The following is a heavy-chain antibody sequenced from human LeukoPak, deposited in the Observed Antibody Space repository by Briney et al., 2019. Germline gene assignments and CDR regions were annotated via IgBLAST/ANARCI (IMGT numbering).Heavy chain of an antibody. J-gene: IGHJ4*02. CDR3: AKDLDPGYSSSWYFGY. CDR1: GFTFSSYA. CDR2: ISGSGGST. Sequence: GGSLGLSCAASGFTFSSYAMSWVRQAPGKGLEWVSAISGSGGSTYYADSVKGRFTISRDNSKNTLYLQMNNLRAEDTAVYYCAKDLDPGYSSSWYFGYWGQGTLVTVSS. D-gene: IGHD6-13*01. V-gene: IGHV3-23*01.